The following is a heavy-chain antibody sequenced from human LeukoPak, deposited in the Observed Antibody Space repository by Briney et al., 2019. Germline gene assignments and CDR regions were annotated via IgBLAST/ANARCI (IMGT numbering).Heavy chain of an antibody. V-gene: IGHV4-59*01. Sequence: SETLSLTCTVSGGSISSYYWSWIRRPPGKGLEWIGYIYYSGSTNYNPSLKSRVTISVDTSKNQFSLKLSSVTAADTAVYYCARVIGWELPPATIDYWGQGTLVTVSS. D-gene: IGHD1-26*01. CDR1: GGSISSYY. CDR2: IYYSGST. CDR3: ARVIGWELPPATIDY. J-gene: IGHJ4*02.